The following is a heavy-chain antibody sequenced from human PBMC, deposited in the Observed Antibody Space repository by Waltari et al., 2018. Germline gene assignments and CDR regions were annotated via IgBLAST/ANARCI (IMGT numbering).Heavy chain of an antibody. V-gene: IGHV4-31*03. Sequence: QVQLQESGPGLVKPSPTLSLTCTVSGGSISSGGYYWSWIRQHPGKGLEWIGYIYYSGSTYYNPSLKSRVTISVDTSKNQFSLKLSSVTAADTAVYYCARGVEGEWLPVADYWGQGTLVTVSS. CDR3: ARGVEGEWLPVADY. J-gene: IGHJ4*02. CDR1: GGSISSGGYY. CDR2: IYYSGST. D-gene: IGHD3-3*01.